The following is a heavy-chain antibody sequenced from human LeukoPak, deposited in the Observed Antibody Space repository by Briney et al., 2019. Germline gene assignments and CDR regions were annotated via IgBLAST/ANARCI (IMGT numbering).Heavy chain of an antibody. Sequence: GGSLRLSCAASGFIFSHHGMHWVRQAPGKGLEWVSAVTGPGDTTYYADSVKGRFFMSREDSKTTVYLQMNSLRAEDTAIYYCAKGAEIDLWGQGTLVTVSS. D-gene: IGHD3-16*01. J-gene: IGHJ5*02. CDR1: GFIFSHHG. CDR3: AKGAEIDL. V-gene: IGHV3-23*01. CDR2: VTGPGDTT.